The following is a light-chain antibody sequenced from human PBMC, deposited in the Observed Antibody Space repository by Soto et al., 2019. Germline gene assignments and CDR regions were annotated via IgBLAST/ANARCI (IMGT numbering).Light chain of an antibody. CDR2: GNI. J-gene: IGLJ3*02. V-gene: IGLV1-40*01. CDR3: QSYDSTLSGVV. Sequence: QSVLTQPPSVSGAPGQRVTVSCTGSSSNIGAGYKVLWYQQLPGTAPRLLIYGNIYRPSGVPDRFSGSKSGTSVSLAITGLRAEDEADYHCQSYDSTLSGVVFGGRTKLTVL. CDR1: SSNIGAGYK.